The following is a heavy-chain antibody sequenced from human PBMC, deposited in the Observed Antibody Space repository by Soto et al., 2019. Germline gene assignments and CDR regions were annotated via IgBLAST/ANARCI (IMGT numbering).Heavy chain of an antibody. V-gene: IGHV3-23*01. D-gene: IGHD4-17*01. CDR2: IGDRGTTT. CDR1: GFTFSRYA. J-gene: IGHJ6*02. Sequence: EVQLLQSGGGLVQPGGSLRLSCVGSGFTFSRYAMIWVRQTPGKGLEWVSGIGDRGTTTYYADSVKGRFTISRDNSGKPLFLPMNSLRAEDTAVYYCAKDRLGDYYCYGMDVWGQGTTVTVS. CDR3: AKDRLGDYYCYGMDV.